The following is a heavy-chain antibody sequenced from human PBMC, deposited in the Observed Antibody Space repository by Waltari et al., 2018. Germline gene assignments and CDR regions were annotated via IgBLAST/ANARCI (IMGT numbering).Heavy chain of an antibody. V-gene: IGHV4-4*02. CDR1: GDSMSSRDF. CDR2: GHRSGKT. CDR3: ARDRGRGLYLDS. J-gene: IGHJ4*02. D-gene: IGHD2-15*01. Sequence: QVQLQESGPGLVKPSGTRYPTCTVSGDSMSSRDFWSWVRQSPEKGLECIGQGHRSGKTNYNPSLESRVAISIDMSNNQFSLKVTSTTAADTAVYYCARDRGRGLYLDSWGQGTLVTVSP.